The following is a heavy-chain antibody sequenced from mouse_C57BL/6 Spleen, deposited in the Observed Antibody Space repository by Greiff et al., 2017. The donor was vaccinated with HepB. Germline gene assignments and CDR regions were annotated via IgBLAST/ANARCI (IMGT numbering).Heavy chain of an antibody. CDR1: GYSITSGYY. V-gene: IGHV3-6*01. J-gene: IGHJ2*01. Sequence: EVQLQESGPGLVKPSQSLSLTCSVTGYSITSGYYWNWIRQFPGNKLEWMGYISYDGSNNYNPSLKNRISITRDTSKNQFFLKLNSVTTEDTATYYCASGTPHFDYWGQGTTLTVSS. CDR2: ISYDGSN. CDR3: ASGTPHFDY.